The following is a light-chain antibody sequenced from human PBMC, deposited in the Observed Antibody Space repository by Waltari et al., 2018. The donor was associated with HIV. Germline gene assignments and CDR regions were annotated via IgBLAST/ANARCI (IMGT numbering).Light chain of an antibody. CDR2: DSP. J-gene: IGKJ2*01. V-gene: IGKV3-20*01. Sequence: EIVFTQSPGTLSLSRADRVPLSCRASQSVVSGFLVWDIQKVGQASRLLIYDSPSRATGIPDRFRGGGSETDFTLTLSRLEPEDFAVYYCHQYRSSPYTFGQGTKLEIK. CDR3: HQYRSSPYT. CDR1: QSVVSGF.